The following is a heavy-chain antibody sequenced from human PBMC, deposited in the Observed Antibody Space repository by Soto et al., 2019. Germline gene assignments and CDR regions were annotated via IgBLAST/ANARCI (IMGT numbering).Heavy chain of an antibody. V-gene: IGHV3-7*01. D-gene: IGHD3-16*01. Sequence: GGSLRLSCAASGFTFSSYWMSWVRQAPGKGLEWVANIKQDGSEKYYVDSVKGRFTISRDNAKNSLYLQMNSLRAEDTAVYYCVRDRSVGGYYYYYMDVWGKGTTVTVSS. CDR1: GFTFSSYW. CDR2: IKQDGSEK. CDR3: VRDRSVGGYYYYYMDV. J-gene: IGHJ6*03.